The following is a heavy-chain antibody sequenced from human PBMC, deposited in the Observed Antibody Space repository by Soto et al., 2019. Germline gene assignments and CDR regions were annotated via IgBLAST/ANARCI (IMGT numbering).Heavy chain of an antibody. J-gene: IGHJ4*02. CDR2: IKHRGST. Sequence: QVHLQQWGAGLLKPSETLSLTCAVYGGSFSGYYWSWIRQSPGKGLEWIGEIKHRGSTNYNPSLKSRVTISIDASKNQFSLKLSSVTAADTAVYYCARVDDYWGQGTLVTVSS. CDR1: GGSFSGYY. V-gene: IGHV4-34*01. CDR3: ARVDDY.